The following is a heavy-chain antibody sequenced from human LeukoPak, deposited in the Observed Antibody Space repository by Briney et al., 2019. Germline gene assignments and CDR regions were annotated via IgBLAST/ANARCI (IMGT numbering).Heavy chain of an antibody. V-gene: IGHV4-34*01. CDR3: ARVRYCGGDCS. J-gene: IGHJ5*02. CDR2: INHSGST. Sequence: SETLSLTCAVYGGSFSGFYWSWIRQPPGKGLEWIGEINHSGSTNYNPSLKSRVTISVDTSKNQFSLKLSSVTAADTAVYYCARVRYCGGDCSWGQGTLVTVSS. D-gene: IGHD2-21*02. CDR1: GGSFSGFY.